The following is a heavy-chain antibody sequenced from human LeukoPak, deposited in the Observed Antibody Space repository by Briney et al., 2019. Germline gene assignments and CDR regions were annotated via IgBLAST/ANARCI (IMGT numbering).Heavy chain of an antibody. V-gene: IGHV4-39*01. J-gene: IGHJ4*02. CDR1: GGSISSSSYY. Sequence: SETLSLTCTVSGGSISSSSYYWGWIRQPPGKGLEWIGSIYYSGSTYYNPSLKSRVTISVDTSKNQFSLKLSSVTAADTAVYYCARRIYDILTGYGIHYFDYWGQGTLVTVSS. D-gene: IGHD3-9*01. CDR3: ARRIYDILTGYGIHYFDY. CDR2: IYYSGST.